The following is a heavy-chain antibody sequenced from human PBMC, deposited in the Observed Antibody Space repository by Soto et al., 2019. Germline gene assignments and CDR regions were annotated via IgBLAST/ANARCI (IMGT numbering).Heavy chain of an antibody. CDR1: GFTFSSYA. CDR3: AKIGAVGPYYYYGMDV. V-gene: IGHV3-23*01. CDR2: ISGIGGST. Sequence: GVSLRLSCAAPGFTFSSYAMSWVRQAPGKGLEWVSAISGIGGSTYYADSVKGRFTISRDNSKNTLYLQMNSLRAEDTAVYYCAKIGAVGPYYYYGMDVWGQGTTVTVSS. J-gene: IGHJ6*02. D-gene: IGHD6-19*01.